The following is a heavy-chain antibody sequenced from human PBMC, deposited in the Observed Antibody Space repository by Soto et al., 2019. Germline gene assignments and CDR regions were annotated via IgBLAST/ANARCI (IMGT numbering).Heavy chain of an antibody. CDR1: GGSISTDSYN. Sequence: QLQLQESGPGLVKPSETLSLTCSVSGGSISTDSYNWDWIRQSPGKGLEWIGTIYYDGTPSYNPSLMSQVAISVDTSRNHFALNVRSVTAADTAMYYCARFFGNAFDVWGEGTMFKVSS. V-gene: IGHV4-39*02. D-gene: IGHD2-15*01. J-gene: IGHJ3*01. CDR3: ARFFGNAFDV. CDR2: IYYDGTP.